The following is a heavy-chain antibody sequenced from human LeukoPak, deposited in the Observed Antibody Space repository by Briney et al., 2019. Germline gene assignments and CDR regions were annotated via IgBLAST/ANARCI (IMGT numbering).Heavy chain of an antibody. CDR1: GGSFSGYY. CDR3: ARDLVDYLDY. D-gene: IGHD2-8*02. J-gene: IGHJ4*02. CDR2: INHSGST. Sequence: SETLSLTCAVYGGSFSGYYWSWIRQPPGKGLEWIGEINHSGSTNYNPSLKSRVTISVDTSKNQLSLKLSSVTAADTAVYYCARDLVDYLDYWGQGTLVTVSS. V-gene: IGHV4-34*01.